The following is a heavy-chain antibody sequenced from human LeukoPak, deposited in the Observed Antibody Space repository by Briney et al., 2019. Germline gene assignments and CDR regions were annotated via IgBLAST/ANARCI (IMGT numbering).Heavy chain of an antibody. Sequence: SETLSLTCTVSGGSISSYYWSWIRQPAGKGLEWIGRIYTSGSTNYNPSLKSRVTMSVDTSKNQFSLKLSSVTAADTAVYYWGRDLVGAVAPYFNYGGQGPRAPVP. CDR3: GRDLVGAVAPYFNY. J-gene: IGHJ4*02. CDR2: IYTSGST. CDR1: GGSISSYY. V-gene: IGHV4-4*07. D-gene: IGHD1-26*01.